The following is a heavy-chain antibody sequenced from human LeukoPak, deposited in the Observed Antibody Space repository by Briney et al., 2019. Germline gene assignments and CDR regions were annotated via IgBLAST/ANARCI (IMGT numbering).Heavy chain of an antibody. D-gene: IGHD2-2*01. CDR2: ISSNGGST. CDR1: GLTFSSYA. J-gene: IGHJ4*02. Sequence: GGSLRLSCSTSGLTFSSYAMHWVRQAPGKGLEYVSAISSNGGSTYYADSVKGRFTISRDNSKNTLYLQMSSLRAEDTAVYYCVKDPHCSSTSCYDYWGQGTLVTVSS. CDR3: VKDPHCSSTSCYDY. V-gene: IGHV3-64D*06.